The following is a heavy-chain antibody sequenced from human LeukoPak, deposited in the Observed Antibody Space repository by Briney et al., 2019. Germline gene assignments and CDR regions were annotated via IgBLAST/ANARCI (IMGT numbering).Heavy chain of an antibody. V-gene: IGHV3-30*02. Sequence: PGGSLRLSCAASGFTFNSYGMHWVRQAPGKGLEWVAFIRYDGSNKYYADSVKGRFTISRDNAKNSLYLQMNSLRAEDTALYYCAGGDRNGWYFDYWGQGILVTVSS. CDR3: AGGDRNGWYFDY. D-gene: IGHD6-19*01. CDR1: GFTFNSYG. J-gene: IGHJ4*02. CDR2: IRYDGSNK.